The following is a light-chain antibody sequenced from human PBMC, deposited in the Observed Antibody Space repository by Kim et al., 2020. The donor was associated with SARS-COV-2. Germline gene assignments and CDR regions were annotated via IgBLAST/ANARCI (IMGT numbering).Light chain of an antibody. CDR3: AAWDDSLSGWL. CDR1: SSNVGRNY. J-gene: IGLJ3*02. CDR2: RNT. V-gene: IGLV1-47*01. Sequence: GKRVTLSCSGSSSNVGRNYVYWYQKLPGTAPKLLIYRNTQRPSGVPDRFAGSTSGTSASLAISGLRSEDEADYHCAAWDDSLSGWLFGGGTKVTVL.